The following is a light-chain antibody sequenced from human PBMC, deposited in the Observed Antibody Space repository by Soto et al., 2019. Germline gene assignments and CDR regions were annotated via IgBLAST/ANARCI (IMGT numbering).Light chain of an antibody. CDR1: QSISKN. J-gene: IGKJ4*01. CDR3: QQRSNWRGT. V-gene: IGKV3-11*01. Sequence: EIVVTQSPATLSFSPGERATLSCRASQSISKNLAWYQQKPGQAPRLLIYVASIRATGIPARFSGSGSGTDFTLTISSLEPEDFAVYYCQQRSNWRGTFGGGTKVEIK. CDR2: VAS.